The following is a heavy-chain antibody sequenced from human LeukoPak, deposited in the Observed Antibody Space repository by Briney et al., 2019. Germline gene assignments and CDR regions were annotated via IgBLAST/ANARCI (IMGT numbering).Heavy chain of an antibody. J-gene: IGHJ4*02. D-gene: IGHD3-22*01. CDR3: ARHGGYYDSSGYYYRN. CDR1: GYSFTSYW. Sequence: GESLKISCKGSGYSFTSYWIGWVRQMPGKGLEWMGIIYPGDSDTRYSPSFQGQVTISADKSISTAYLQWSSLKASDTAMYYCARHGGYYDSSGYYYRNWGQGTPVTVSS. CDR2: IYPGDSDT. V-gene: IGHV5-51*01.